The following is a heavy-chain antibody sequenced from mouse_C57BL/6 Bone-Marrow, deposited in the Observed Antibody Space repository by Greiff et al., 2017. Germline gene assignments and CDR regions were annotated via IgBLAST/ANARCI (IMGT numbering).Heavy chain of an antibody. J-gene: IGHJ2*01. CDR3: AKEGFITTVVAVDY. CDR1: GYTFTSYW. D-gene: IGHD1-1*01. V-gene: IGHV1-64*01. Sequence: QVQLQQPGAELVKPGASVKLSCKASGYTFTSYWMHWVKQRPGQGLQWIGMIHPNSGSTNYNEKFKSKATLTVDKSSSTAYMQLSSLTSEDSAVYYCAKEGFITTVVAVDYWGQGTTLTVSS. CDR2: IHPNSGST.